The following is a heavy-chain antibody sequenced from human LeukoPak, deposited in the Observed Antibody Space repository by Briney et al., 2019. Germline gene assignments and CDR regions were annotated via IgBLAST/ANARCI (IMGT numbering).Heavy chain of an antibody. CDR2: INPRGAST. J-gene: IGHJ4*02. CDR1: GYTFTSDY. CDR3: ARVTSSGCFDY. Sequence: ASVKVSCKAFGYTFTSDYIYWGRQGPGQGLEWMGIINPRGASTSYAQKFQGRVTMTRDTSTSTVYMELSSLRSEDTAVYYCARVTSSGCFDYWGQGTLVTVSS. V-gene: IGHV1-46*01. D-gene: IGHD6-19*01.